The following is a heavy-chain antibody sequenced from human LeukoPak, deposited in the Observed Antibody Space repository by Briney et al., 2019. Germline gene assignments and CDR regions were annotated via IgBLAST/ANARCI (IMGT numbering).Heavy chain of an antibody. Sequence: GGYLRLSCAASGFTFSSYSMNWVRQAPGKGLEWVSYISSSSSTIYYADSVKGRFTISRDNAKNSLYLQMNSLRAEDTAVYYCARDTPTYYDFWSGTDAFDIWGQGTMVTVSS. J-gene: IGHJ3*02. D-gene: IGHD3-3*01. CDR3: ARDTPTYYDFWSGTDAFDI. CDR1: GFTFSSYS. V-gene: IGHV3-48*01. CDR2: ISSSSSTI.